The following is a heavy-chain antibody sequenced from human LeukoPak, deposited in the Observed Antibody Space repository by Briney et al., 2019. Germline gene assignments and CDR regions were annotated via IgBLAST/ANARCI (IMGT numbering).Heavy chain of an antibody. V-gene: IGHV4-34*01. CDR3: ASGGGYADSGGNYFDY. CDR1: DGSFSGYH. J-gene: IGHJ4*02. Sequence: SETLSLTCAVYDGSFSGYHWTWIRQPPGKGLEWIGEINHSGSTNYNPSLKSRVTISVDTSKNQFSLELSSVTAADTAVYYCASGGGYADSGGNYFDYWGQGTLVTVSS. CDR2: INHSGST. D-gene: IGHD5-12*01.